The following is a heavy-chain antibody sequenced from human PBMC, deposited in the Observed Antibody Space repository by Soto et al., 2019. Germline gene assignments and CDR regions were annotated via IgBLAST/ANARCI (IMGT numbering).Heavy chain of an antibody. Sequence: GGSLRLSCAASGFTFSSHAMSWVRQAPGKGLDWVSGICSSGGCTYYADSVKGRFTISRDNSKNTLYLQMNSLRAEDTAVYYCANDRRGYDFWSGYYSDYYYYGMDVWGQGTTVTVSS. D-gene: IGHD3-3*01. CDR1: GFTFSSHA. J-gene: IGHJ6*02. CDR2: ICSSGGCT. CDR3: ANDRRGYDFWSGYYSDYYYYGMDV. V-gene: IGHV3-23*01.